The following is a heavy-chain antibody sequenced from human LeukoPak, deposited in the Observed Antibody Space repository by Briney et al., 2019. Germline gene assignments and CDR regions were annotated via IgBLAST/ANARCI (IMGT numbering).Heavy chain of an antibody. Sequence: SETLSLTCTVSGDSINSLDLWSWVRQPPGKGLEWIGEMYLSGTTHSNPSVKSRVTISIDKSKNQFSLKLSSVTAADTAVYYRARGPPYIVVVTAIGFFDYWGQGTLVTVSS. D-gene: IGHD2-21*02. CDR1: GDSINSLDL. V-gene: IGHV4-4*02. CDR2: MYLSGTT. CDR3: ARGPPYIVVVTAIGFFDY. J-gene: IGHJ4*02.